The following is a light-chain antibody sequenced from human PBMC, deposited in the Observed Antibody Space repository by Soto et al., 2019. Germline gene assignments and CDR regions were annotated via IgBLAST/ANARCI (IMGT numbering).Light chain of an antibody. CDR2: AAS. CDR3: QKYNGLLWA. V-gene: IGKV1-27*01. Sequence: DIQMTQSPSTLSASVGDRITITCRASQGISNYLAWYQQKPGKAPKLLIYAASALQSGVPSRFSGSGSGTDFTLTINSLQPEDVATYYCQKYNGLLWAFGQGTKVDIK. J-gene: IGKJ1*01. CDR1: QGISNY.